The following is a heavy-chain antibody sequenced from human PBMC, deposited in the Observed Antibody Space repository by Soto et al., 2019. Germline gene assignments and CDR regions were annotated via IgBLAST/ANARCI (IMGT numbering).Heavy chain of an antibody. CDR3: ARDRPVDTAMVNAIRNYYYYGMDV. CDR1: GGSISSYY. V-gene: IGHV4-59*01. D-gene: IGHD5-18*01. J-gene: IGHJ6*02. Sequence: SETLSLTCTVSGGSISSYYWSWIRQPPGKGLEWIGYIYYSGSTNYNPSLKSRVTISVDTSKNQFSLKLSSVTAADTAVYYCARDRPVDTAMVNAIRNYYYYGMDVWGQGTTVTVSS. CDR2: IYYSGST.